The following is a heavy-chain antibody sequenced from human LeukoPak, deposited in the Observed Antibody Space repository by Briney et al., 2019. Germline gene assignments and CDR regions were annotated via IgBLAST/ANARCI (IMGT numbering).Heavy chain of an antibody. CDR2: INPSGGST. J-gene: IGHJ4*02. Sequence: ASVKVSCKASGYTFTSYYMHWVRQAPGQGLEWMGIINPSGGSTSYAQKFQGRVTMTRDTSTSTVYMELSSLRSEDTAVYYCARDSTAIAVAGFSDYWGQGTLVTVSS. D-gene: IGHD6-19*01. CDR3: ARDSTAIAVAGFSDY. V-gene: IGHV1-46*01. CDR1: GYTFTSYY.